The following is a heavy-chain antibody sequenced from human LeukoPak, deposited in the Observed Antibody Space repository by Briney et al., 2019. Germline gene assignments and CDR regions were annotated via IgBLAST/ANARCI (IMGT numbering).Heavy chain of an antibody. CDR2: IKQDGSEK. V-gene: IGHV3-7*03. Sequence: PGGSLRLSWAASGFTFSSYWMSWVRQAPGKGLEWVANIKQDGSEKYYVDSVKGRFTISRDNAKNSLYLQMNSLRAEDTAVYYCARDGGGYYFDYWGQGTLVTVSS. J-gene: IGHJ4*02. CDR1: GFTFSSYW. D-gene: IGHD3-10*01. CDR3: ARDGGGYYFDY.